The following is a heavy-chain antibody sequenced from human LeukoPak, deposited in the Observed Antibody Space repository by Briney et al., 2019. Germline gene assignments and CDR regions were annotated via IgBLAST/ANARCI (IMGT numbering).Heavy chain of an antibody. V-gene: IGHV3-21*01. CDR2: ISSSSSYI. J-gene: IGHJ6*02. D-gene: IGHD3-10*01. CDR1: GFTFSSYS. CDR3: ARARVRGVIKYYYYGMDV. Sequence: GSLRLSCAASGFTFSSYSMNWVRQAPGKGLEWVSSISSSSSYIYYADSVKGRFIISRDNAKNSLYLQMNSLRAEDTAVYYCARARVRGVIKYYYYGMDVWGQGTTVTVSS.